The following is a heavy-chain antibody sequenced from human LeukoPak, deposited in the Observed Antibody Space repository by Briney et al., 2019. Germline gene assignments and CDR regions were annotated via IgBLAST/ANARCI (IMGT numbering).Heavy chain of an antibody. J-gene: IGHJ4*02. CDR3: ATGVVRGVPFLC. V-gene: IGHV4-38-2*02. CDR2: IYHSGST. CDR1: GYSISSGYY. D-gene: IGHD3-10*01. Sequence: SETLSLTCTVSGYSISSGYYWGWIRQPPGKGLEWIGSIYHSGSTYYNPSLKSRVTISVDTSKNQFSLKLSSVTAADTAVYYCATGVVRGVPFLCWGQGTLVTVSS.